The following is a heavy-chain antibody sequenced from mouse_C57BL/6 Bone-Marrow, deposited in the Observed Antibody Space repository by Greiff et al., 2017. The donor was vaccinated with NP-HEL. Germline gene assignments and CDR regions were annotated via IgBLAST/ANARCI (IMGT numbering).Heavy chain of an antibody. J-gene: IGHJ2*01. D-gene: IGHD3-1*01. CDR2: ISSGGSYT. Sequence: EVQLVESGGDLVKPGGSLKLSCAASGFTFSSYGMSWVRQTPDKRLEWVATISSGGSYTYYPDSVKGRFTISRDNAKNTLYLQMSSLKSEDTAMYYCARGLPLDYWGQGTTLTVSS. V-gene: IGHV5-6*01. CDR3: ARGLPLDY. CDR1: GFTFSSYG.